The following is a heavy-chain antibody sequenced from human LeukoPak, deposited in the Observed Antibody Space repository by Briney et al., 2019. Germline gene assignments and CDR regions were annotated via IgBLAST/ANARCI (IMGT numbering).Heavy chain of an antibody. Sequence: GGSLRLSCAASGFPFSSYWMTWVRQAPGKGLEWVANIKQDGDEKYYVDSVKGRFTISRDNAKNPLYLQMNSLRAEDTAVYYCAREDYYGSGNYVAWGGAFDVWGQGTTVTVSS. CDR1: GFPFSSYW. J-gene: IGHJ3*01. D-gene: IGHD3-10*01. CDR3: AREDYYGSGNYVAWGGAFDV. CDR2: IKQDGDEK. V-gene: IGHV3-7*01.